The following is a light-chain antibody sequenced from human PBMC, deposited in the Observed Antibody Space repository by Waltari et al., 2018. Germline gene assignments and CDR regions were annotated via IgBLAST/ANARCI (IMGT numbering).Light chain of an antibody. CDR2: GKN. J-gene: IGLJ2*01. CDR1: SLRRSY. CDR3: NSRDSTTKHLV. Sequence: SSDLTQDPAVSVALGQTVRITCQGDSLRRSYASWYQQKPGQAPLLVTYGKNKRPSGIPDRFSVSSSGDTASLTITGFQAEDEADYYCNSRDSTTKHLVFGGGTKLTVL. V-gene: IGLV3-19*01.